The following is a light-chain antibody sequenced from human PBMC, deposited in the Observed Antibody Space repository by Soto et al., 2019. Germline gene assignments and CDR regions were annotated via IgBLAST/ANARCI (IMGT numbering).Light chain of an antibody. CDR3: SSYTSSSTLGV. Sequence: ITRKKTSSDVGGYNYVSWYQQHPGKAPKLMIYDVSNRPSGVSNRFSGSKSGNTASLTISGLQAEDEADYYCSSYTSSSTLGVFGTGTKVT. CDR1: SSDVGGYNY. V-gene: IGLV2-14*04. J-gene: IGLJ1*01. CDR2: DVS.